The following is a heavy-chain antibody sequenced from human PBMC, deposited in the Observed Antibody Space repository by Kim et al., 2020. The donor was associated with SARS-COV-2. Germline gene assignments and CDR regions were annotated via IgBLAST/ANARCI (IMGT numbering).Heavy chain of an antibody. CDR1: GFTVSSNH. D-gene: IGHD3-22*01. CDR3: AREFFHSSGYYTDY. CDR2: IYSGGST. J-gene: IGHJ4*02. V-gene: IGHV3-66*01. Sequence: GGSLRLSCAASGFTVSSNHMSWVRQAPGKGLEWVSVIYSGGSTYYADSVKGRFTISRDNSKNTLYLQMNSLRAEDTAVYYCAREFFHSSGYYTDYWGQGNLVTVSS.